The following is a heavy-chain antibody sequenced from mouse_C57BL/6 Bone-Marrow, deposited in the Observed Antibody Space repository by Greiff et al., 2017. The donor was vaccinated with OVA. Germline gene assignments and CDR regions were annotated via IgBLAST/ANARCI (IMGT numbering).Heavy chain of an antibody. V-gene: IGHV1-76*01. CDR2: IYPGSGNT. D-gene: IGHD2-4*01. Sequence: QVQLQQSGAELVRPGASVKLSCKASGYTFTDYYINWVKQRPGQGLEWIARIYPGSGNTYYNEKFKGKATLTAEKSSSTAYMQLSSLTSEDSAVYFCARERGYYDYFAYWGQGTLVTVSA. CDR3: ARERGYYDYFAY. CDR1: GYTFTDYY. J-gene: IGHJ3*01.